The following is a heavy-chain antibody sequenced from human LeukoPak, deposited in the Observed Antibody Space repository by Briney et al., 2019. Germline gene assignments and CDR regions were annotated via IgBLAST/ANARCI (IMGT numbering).Heavy chain of an antibody. CDR1: GFTFSSYW. CDR3: TRVSCSGSDY. CDR2: IKTDGSIT. V-gene: IGHV3-74*01. J-gene: IGHJ4*02. D-gene: IGHD1-26*01. Sequence: GGSLRLSCAASGFTFSSYWRHWVRQAPGKGLVWVSNIKTDGSITTYADSVKGRFTISRDNAKNTLYLQMDSLRAEDTAVYFCTRVSCSGSDYWGQGTLVTVSS.